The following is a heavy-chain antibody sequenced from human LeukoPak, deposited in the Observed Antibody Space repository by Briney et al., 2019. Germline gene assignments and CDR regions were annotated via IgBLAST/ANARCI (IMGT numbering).Heavy chain of an antibody. J-gene: IGHJ4*02. CDR1: GFTFSSYA. CDR3: AKALHDYAPYYFDY. D-gene: IGHD4-17*01. V-gene: IGHV3-23*01. CDR2: I. Sequence: GGSLRLSCAASGFTFSSYAMSWVRQAPGKGLEWVSAIKGRFTISRDNSKNTLYLQMNSLRAEDTAVYYCAKALHDYAPYYFDYWGQGTLVTVSS.